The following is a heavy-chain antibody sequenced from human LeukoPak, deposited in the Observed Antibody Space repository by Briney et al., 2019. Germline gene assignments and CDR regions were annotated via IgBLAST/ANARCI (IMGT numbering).Heavy chain of an antibody. Sequence: QPGGSLRLSCAASGFPFSTYAMNWVRQAPGKGLEWVSVITGSGGFTQYADSVKGRFTISRDNSKNTVYLQMNSLRVEDTALYYYVRSLDYWGQGTLVTVSS. CDR2: ITGSGGFT. V-gene: IGHV3-23*01. CDR3: VRSLDY. CDR1: GFPFSTYA. J-gene: IGHJ4*02.